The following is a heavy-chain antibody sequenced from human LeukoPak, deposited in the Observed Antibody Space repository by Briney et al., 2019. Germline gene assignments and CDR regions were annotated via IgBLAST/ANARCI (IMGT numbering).Heavy chain of an antibody. CDR1: GGSFSGYY. CDR3: ASRVSNCYDSSGRIDY. CDR2: INHSGST. J-gene: IGHJ4*02. D-gene: IGHD3-22*01. V-gene: IGHV4-34*01. Sequence: SETLSLTCAVYGGSFSGYYWSWIRQPPGKGLEWIGEINHSGSTNYNPSLKSRVTISVDTSKNQFSLKLSSVTAADTAVYYCASRVSNCYDSSGRIDYWGQGTLVTVSS.